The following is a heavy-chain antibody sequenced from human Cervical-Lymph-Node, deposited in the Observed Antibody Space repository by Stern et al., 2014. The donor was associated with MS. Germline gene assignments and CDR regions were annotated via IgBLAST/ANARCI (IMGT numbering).Heavy chain of an antibody. CDR3: AMTPQYYYDSSGLDY. V-gene: IGHV1-18*04. J-gene: IGHJ4*02. CDR2: ISAYNGNT. CDR1: GYTFTSYG. D-gene: IGHD3-22*01. Sequence: QVQLGQSGAEVKKPGASVKGSCKASGYTFTSYGISWVRQAPGQGLEWMGWISAYNGNTNYAQKLQGRVTMTTDTSTSTAYMELRSLRSDDTAVYYCAMTPQYYYDSSGLDYWGQGTLVTVSS.